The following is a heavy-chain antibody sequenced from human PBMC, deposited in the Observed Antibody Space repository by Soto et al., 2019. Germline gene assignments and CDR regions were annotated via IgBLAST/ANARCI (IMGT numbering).Heavy chain of an antibody. CDR1: GLTFSNYA. CDR2: VSDSGGST. V-gene: IGHV3-23*01. J-gene: IGHJ4*02. CDR3: AKDESSGYFYFDE. D-gene: IGHD3-22*01. Sequence: PGGSLRLSCAASGLTFSNYAMGWVRLAPGKGLEWVSVVSDSGGSTYYADSVKGRFTISRDNSKNTLSLQMNSLGAEDTAVYYCAKDESSGYFYFDEWGQGTLVTVSS.